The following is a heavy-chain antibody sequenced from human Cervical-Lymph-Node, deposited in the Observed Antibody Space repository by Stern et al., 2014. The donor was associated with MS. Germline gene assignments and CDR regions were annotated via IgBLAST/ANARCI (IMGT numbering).Heavy chain of an antibody. J-gene: IGHJ3*02. CDR3: TRDLHYYDSSGYFPYAFNI. CDR1: GFTFTDNG. CDR2: ISGRGTDI. V-gene: IGHV3-21*01. D-gene: IGHD3-22*01. Sequence: DVQLVESGGGLVKPGGSLRLSCVTSGFTFTDNGMNWVRQAPGKGLDWVSSISGRGTDIYYADSVKGRFTISRDNAKSSLSLQMNSLRAEDTAVYYCTRDLHYYDSSGYFPYAFNIWGQGTLVTVSS.